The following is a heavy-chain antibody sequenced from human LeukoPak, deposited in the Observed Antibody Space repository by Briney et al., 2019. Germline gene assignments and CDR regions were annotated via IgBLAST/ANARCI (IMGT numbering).Heavy chain of an antibody. Sequence: ASVKVSCKASGYTFTSYYMHWVRQAPGQGLEWMGIINPSGGSTSYAQKFQGRVTKTRDTSTSTVYMELSSLRSEDTAVYYCASAIAAAGTWLDYWGQGTLVTVSS. CDR3: ASAIAAAGTWLDY. J-gene: IGHJ4*02. D-gene: IGHD6-13*01. CDR1: GYTFTSYY. CDR2: INPSGGST. V-gene: IGHV1-46*01.